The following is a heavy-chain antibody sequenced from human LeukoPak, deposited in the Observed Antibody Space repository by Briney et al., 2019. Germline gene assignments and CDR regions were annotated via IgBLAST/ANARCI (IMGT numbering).Heavy chain of an antibody. CDR3: AKGIGLGDYDILTGSDYFDY. D-gene: IGHD3-9*01. Sequence: GGSLRLSCAASGFTFSSYGMHWVRQAPGKGLEWVAVISYDGSNKYYADSVKGRFTISRDNSKNPLYLQMNSLRAEDTAVYYCAKGIGLGDYDILTGSDYFDYRGQGTLVTVSS. CDR1: GFTFSSYG. J-gene: IGHJ4*02. CDR2: ISYDGSNK. V-gene: IGHV3-30*18.